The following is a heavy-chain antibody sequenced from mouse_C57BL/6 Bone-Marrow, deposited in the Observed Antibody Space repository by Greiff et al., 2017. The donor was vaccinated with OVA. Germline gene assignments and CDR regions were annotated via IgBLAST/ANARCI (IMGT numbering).Heavy chain of an antibody. Sequence: QVQLKQSGAELVKPGASVKVSCKASGYTFTSYWMHWVKQRPGQGLEWIGRIDPNSGGTKYNEKFKSKATLTVDKPSSTAYMQLSSLTSEDSAVYYCARGDGYDPFAYWGQGTLVTVSA. CDR3: ARGDGYDPFAY. D-gene: IGHD2-2*01. CDR2: IDPNSGGT. J-gene: IGHJ3*01. CDR1: GYTFTSYW. V-gene: IGHV1-72*01.